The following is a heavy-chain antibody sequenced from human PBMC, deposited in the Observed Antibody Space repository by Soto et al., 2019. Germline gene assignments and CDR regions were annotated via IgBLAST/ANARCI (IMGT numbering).Heavy chain of an antibody. J-gene: IGHJ6*02. CDR2: IIPIFGNT. V-gene: IGHV1-69*12. CDR1: GGTLNSYA. CDR3: ARGTVTGSGYNFYYYGMDL. Sequence: QVQLVQSGVEVKKPGSSVKVSCKDSGGTLNSYAIDWVRQAPGQGLEWMGGIIPIFGNTYYAQRLQGRVKLTADESTRTAYMELSTLTSEDTAVYYCARGTVTGSGYNFYYYGMDLWGQGTTVIVSS. D-gene: IGHD1-1*01.